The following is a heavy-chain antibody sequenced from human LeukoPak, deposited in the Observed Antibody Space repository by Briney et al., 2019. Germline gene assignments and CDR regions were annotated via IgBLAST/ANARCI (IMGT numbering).Heavy chain of an antibody. Sequence: PGGSLRLSCAASGFTFSSYAMTWVRQPPGKGLEWVSSISNGAGSTYYADSVRGRFSISRDNSKNTASLQMNSLRAEDTAIYYCAKDLVTGSLDYWGQGTLVTVSS. CDR1: GFTFSSYA. D-gene: IGHD3-10*01. CDR3: AKDLVTGSLDY. CDR2: ISNGAGST. J-gene: IGHJ4*02. V-gene: IGHV3-23*01.